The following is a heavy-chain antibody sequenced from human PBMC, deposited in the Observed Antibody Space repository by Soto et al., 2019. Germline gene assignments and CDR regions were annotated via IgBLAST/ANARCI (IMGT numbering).Heavy chain of an antibody. CDR1: GFTFSSYA. J-gene: IGHJ4*02. D-gene: IGHD2-21*02. CDR3: ARDPVAYCGGDCRTFDY. CDR2: ISYDGSNK. V-gene: IGHV3-30-3*01. Sequence: QVQLVESGGGVVQPGRSLRLSCAASGFTFSSYAMHWVRQAPGKGLEWVAVISYDGSNKYYADSVKGRFTISRDNSKNTRYLHMNSRRAEDTAVYYCARDPVAYCGGDCRTFDYWGQGTLVTVSS.